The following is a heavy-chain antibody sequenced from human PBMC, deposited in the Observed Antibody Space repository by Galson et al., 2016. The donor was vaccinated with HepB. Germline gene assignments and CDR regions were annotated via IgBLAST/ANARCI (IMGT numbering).Heavy chain of an antibody. Sequence: SLRLSCAASGFTFSRYAMSWVRQAPGKGLEWVSVISGSGDRRYYADSVKGRFIISRDNSKSTVYLQMNSLRVEDTAVYYCAKDLDIVVVPSAIDYWGQGTLVTVSS. J-gene: IGHJ4*02. V-gene: IGHV3-23*01. D-gene: IGHD2-2*01. CDR1: GFTFSRYA. CDR2: ISGSGDRR. CDR3: AKDLDIVVVPSAIDY.